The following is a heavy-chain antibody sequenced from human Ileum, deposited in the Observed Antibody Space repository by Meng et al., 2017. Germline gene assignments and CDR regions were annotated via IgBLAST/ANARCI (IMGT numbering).Heavy chain of an antibody. Sequence: GESLKISCAASGFTFDDYDMSWVRQAPGKGLEWVSGINWNGGGTGYADSVKGRFTISRDNAKNSLYLQMNSLRGEDTALYYCARDRGSLYSSAWFDLWGQGTQVTVSS. J-gene: IGHJ5*02. CDR3: ARDRGSLYSSAWFDL. V-gene: IGHV3-20*04. CDR1: GFTFDDYD. D-gene: IGHD3-22*01. CDR2: INWNGGGT.